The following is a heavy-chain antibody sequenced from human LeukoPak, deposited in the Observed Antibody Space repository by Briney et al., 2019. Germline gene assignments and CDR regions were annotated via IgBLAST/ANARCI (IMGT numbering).Heavy chain of an antibody. CDR2: ISSSSSTI. J-gene: IGHJ6*02. CDR1: GFTFSSYS. V-gene: IGHV3-48*01. CDR3: ARDSYLWLVPRGYYYGMDV. Sequence: PGGSLRLSCAASGFTFSSYSMNWVRQAPGKGLEWVSYISSSSSTIYYADSVKGRFTISRDNAKNSLYLQMNSLRAEDTAVYYCARDSYLWLVPRGYYYGMDVWGQGTTVTVSS. D-gene: IGHD6-19*01.